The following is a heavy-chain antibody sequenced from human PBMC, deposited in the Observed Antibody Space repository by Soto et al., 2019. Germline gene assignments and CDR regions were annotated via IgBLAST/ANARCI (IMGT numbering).Heavy chain of an antibody. D-gene: IGHD4-17*01. Sequence: VASVKVSCKASGYTFTSYDINWVRQATRQGLEWMGWMNPNSGNTGYAQKFQGRVTMTRNTSISTAYMELSSLRSEDTAVYYCARGAATVTLYYYYYMDVWGKGTTVTVSS. CDR3: ARGAATVTLYYYYYMDV. CDR2: MNPNSGNT. CDR1: GYTFTSYD. J-gene: IGHJ6*03. V-gene: IGHV1-8*01.